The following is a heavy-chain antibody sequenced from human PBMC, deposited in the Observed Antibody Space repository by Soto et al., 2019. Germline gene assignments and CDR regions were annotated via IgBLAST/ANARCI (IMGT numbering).Heavy chain of an antibody. CDR2: THHSGTT. CDR1: GGSISSSNW. CDR3: AREGSGRAFFDY. Sequence: QVQLQESGPGLVKPSGTLSLTCAVSGGSISSSNWWSWVRQPPGMRLEWIGETHHSGTTNYNPSLKRRVTISVDTPKNQFSLKLSSVTAADTALSYSAREGSGRAFFDYWGQGTLVTVSS. J-gene: IGHJ4*02. D-gene: IGHD3-10*01. V-gene: IGHV4-4*02.